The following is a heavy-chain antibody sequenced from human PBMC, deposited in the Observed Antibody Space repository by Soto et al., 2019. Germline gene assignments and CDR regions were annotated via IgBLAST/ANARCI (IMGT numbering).Heavy chain of an antibody. J-gene: IGHJ6*02. D-gene: IGHD6-13*01. CDR2: INHSGST. V-gene: IGHV4-34*01. CDR3: ARGKTAGFYYYYGMDV. CDR1: GGSFSGCY. Sequence: SETLSLTCAVYGGSFSGCYWSWIRHPPGKGLEWIGEINHSGSTNYNPSLKSRVTISVDTSKNRFSLKLSSVTAADTAVYYCARGKTAGFYYYYGMDVWGQGTTVTVSS.